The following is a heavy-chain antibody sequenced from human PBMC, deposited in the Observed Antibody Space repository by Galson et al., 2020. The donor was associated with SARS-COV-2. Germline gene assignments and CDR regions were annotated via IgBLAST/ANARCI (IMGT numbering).Heavy chain of an antibody. Sequence: ASVKVSCKVSGYTLTELSMHWVRQAPGKGLEWMGGFDPEDGETIYAQKFQGRVTMTEDTSTDTAYMELSSLRSEDAAVYYCATERDILTGYYNVGGIDYWGQGTLVTVSS. V-gene: IGHV1-24*01. CDR3: ATERDILTGYYNVGGIDY. CDR2: FDPEDGET. J-gene: IGHJ4*02. D-gene: IGHD3-9*01. CDR1: GYTLTELS.